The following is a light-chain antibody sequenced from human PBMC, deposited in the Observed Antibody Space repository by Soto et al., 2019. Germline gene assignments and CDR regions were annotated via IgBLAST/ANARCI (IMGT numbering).Light chain of an antibody. CDR2: DAS. V-gene: IGKV1-16*01. J-gene: IGKJ4*01. CDR1: QGLKF. CDR3: QQYNSYPLT. Sequence: DIQMTQSPSSVSASVGDTVTITCRASQGLKFLAWYQQKPGKAPKFLIFDASSLQGGVPSRFSGSGSGTEFTLTISSLQPDDFATYFCQQYNSYPLTFGGGTKVDIK.